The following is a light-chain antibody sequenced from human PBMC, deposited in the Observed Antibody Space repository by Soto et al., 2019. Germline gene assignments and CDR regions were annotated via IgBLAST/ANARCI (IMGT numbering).Light chain of an antibody. CDR3: SSYTSSSTF. J-gene: IGLJ1*01. V-gene: IGLV2-14*01. CDR2: DVS. Sequence: QSALTQPASVSRSPGQSITISCTGTSSDVGGYNYVSWYQQHPGKAPKLMIYDVSNRPSGVSNRFSGSKSGNTASLTISGLQAEDEADYYCSSYTSSSTFFGTGT. CDR1: SSDVGGYNY.